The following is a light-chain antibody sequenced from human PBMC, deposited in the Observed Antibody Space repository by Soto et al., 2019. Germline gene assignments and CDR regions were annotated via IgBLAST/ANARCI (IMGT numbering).Light chain of an antibody. CDR3: ASYTTSSTYV. CDR2: DVS. Sequence: QSALTQPASVSGSPGQSIAISCTGTSSDVGAFNYVSWYQQHPGKAPKFMIFDVSSRPSGVSDRFSGSKSGNTASLTISGLQTEDEADYYFASYTTSSTYVFGTGTKLTVL. J-gene: IGLJ1*01. V-gene: IGLV2-14*03. CDR1: SSDVGAFNY.